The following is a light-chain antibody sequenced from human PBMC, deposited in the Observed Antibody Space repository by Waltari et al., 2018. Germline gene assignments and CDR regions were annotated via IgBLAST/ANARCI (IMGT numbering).Light chain of an antibody. CDR1: QSVSSNY. CDR3: QQYGPSTHNT. CDR2: DAS. Sequence: IVLTQSPGTLSLSPGERATLSRRASQSVSSNYLAWYQQKPGQAPRLLISDASRRATGIPDRFSGSGSGTDFTLTISRLEPEDFAVYYCQQYGPSTHNTFGQGTKVEI. J-gene: IGKJ1*01. V-gene: IGKV3-20*01.